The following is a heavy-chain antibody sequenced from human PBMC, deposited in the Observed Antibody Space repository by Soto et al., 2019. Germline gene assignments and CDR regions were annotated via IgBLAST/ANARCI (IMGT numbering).Heavy chain of an antibody. CDR1: GFTFSSYG. D-gene: IGHD6-6*01. CDR3: AKDSSSSSYYYYGMDV. J-gene: IGHJ6*04. V-gene: IGHV3-30*18. Sequence: PGGSLRLSCAASGFTFSSYGMHWVRQAPGKWLEWVAVLSYEGSNKYYADSVKGRFTISRDNSKNTLYLQMNSLRAEDTAVYYCAKDSSSSSYYYYGMDVWGKGTTVTVSS. CDR2: LSYEGSNK.